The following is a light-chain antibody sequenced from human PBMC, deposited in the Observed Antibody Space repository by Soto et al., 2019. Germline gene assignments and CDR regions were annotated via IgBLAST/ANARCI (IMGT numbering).Light chain of an antibody. V-gene: IGKV3-20*01. CDR1: QSVSSK. CDR3: QQYGGSLIT. Sequence: EIVLTQSPGTLSLSPGERATLSCRASQSVSSKLAWYQQKPGQAPRLLISGASSRATGIPDRFSGSGSGTDFTLTISRLEPEDFAMYFCQQYGGSLITFGQGTRLDIK. CDR2: GAS. J-gene: IGKJ5*01.